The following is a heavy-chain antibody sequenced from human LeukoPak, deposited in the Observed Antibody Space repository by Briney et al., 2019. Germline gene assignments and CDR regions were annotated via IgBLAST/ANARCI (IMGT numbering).Heavy chain of an antibody. J-gene: IGHJ6*02. D-gene: IGHD3-16*01. Sequence: GGSLRLSCASSGFTVSNNYMSWVRQAPGKGLEWVSVIYSGGSTFYADSVKGRFSISRDNSKSTVYLQMNSLRAEDTAVYYCAGGGYYSYGMDVWGQGTTVTVSS. CDR1: GFTVSNNY. CDR3: AGGGYYSYGMDV. V-gene: IGHV3-53*01. CDR2: IYSGGST.